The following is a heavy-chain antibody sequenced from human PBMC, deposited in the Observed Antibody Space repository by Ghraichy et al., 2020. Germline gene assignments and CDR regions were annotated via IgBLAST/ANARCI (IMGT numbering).Heavy chain of an antibody. V-gene: IGHV3-48*02. CDR1: GFTFSSYS. CDR2: ISSSSSTI. D-gene: IGHD3-16*02. CDR3: ARGDYVWGSYRRYYFDY. Sequence: RGSLRLSCAASGFTFSSYSMNWVRQAPGKGLEWVSYISSSSSTIYYADSVKGRFTISRDNAKNSLYLQMNSLRDEDTAVYYCARGDYVWGSYRRYYFDYWGQGTLVTVSS. J-gene: IGHJ4*02.